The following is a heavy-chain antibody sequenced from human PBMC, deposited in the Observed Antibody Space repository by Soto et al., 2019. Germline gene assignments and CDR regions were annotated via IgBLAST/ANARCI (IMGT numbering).Heavy chain of an antibody. CDR1: GFTVSSNY. D-gene: IGHD1-26*01. Sequence: GGSVRLSCAASGFTVSSNYMSWVRQAPGKGLEWVSVIYSGGSTYYADSVKGRFTISRDNSKNTVHLQMNSLRAEDTAVYYCAREWELPNYYGMDVWGQGTTVTVSS. CDR2: IYSGGST. V-gene: IGHV3-53*01. J-gene: IGHJ6*02. CDR3: AREWELPNYYGMDV.